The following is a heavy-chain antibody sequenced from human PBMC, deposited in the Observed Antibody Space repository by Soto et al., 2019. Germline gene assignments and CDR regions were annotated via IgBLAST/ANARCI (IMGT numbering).Heavy chain of an antibody. V-gene: IGHV3-73*01. D-gene: IGHD3-3*01. Sequence: GSLRLSCAASGFTFSGSAMHWVRQASGKGLEWVGRIRSKANSYATAYAASVKGRFTISRDDSKNSPYLQMNSLKTEDTAVYYCARDQEFSITIFGVVRAPHYYYYGMDVWGQGTTVTVSS. J-gene: IGHJ6*02. CDR1: GFTFSGSA. CDR3: ARDQEFSITIFGVVRAPHYYYYGMDV. CDR2: IRSKANSYAT.